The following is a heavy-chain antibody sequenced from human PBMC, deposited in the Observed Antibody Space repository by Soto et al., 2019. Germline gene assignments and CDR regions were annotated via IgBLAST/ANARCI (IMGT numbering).Heavy chain of an antibody. CDR3: ARQFGVVITMEPYYYCGMDV. V-gene: IGHV1-69*06. D-gene: IGHD3-3*01. CDR1: GGTFSSYA. J-gene: IGHJ6*02. Sequence: SVKVSCKASGGTFSSYAISWVRQAPGQGLEWMGGIIPIYGTANYAQKFQGRVTITADKSTSTAYMELSSLRSEDTAVYYCARQFGVVITMEPYYYCGMDVWGQGTTVTVSS. CDR2: IIPIYGTA.